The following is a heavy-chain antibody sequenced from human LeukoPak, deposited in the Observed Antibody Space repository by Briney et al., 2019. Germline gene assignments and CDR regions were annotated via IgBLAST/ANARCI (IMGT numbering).Heavy chain of an antibody. CDR1: GFTFINYW. CDR2: IKQDGSEK. CDR3: TRENWYIDY. J-gene: IGHJ4*02. V-gene: IGHV3-7*01. Sequence: GGSLRLSCAASGFTFINYWMSWVRQAPGKGLEWVANIKQDGSEKYYVDSVKDRFTTSRDNAKNSLYLQMNSLRAEDAAVYYCTRENWYIDYWGQGNLVTVSS.